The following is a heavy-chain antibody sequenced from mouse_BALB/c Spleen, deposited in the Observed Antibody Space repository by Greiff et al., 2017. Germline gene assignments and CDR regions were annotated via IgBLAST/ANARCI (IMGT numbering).Heavy chain of an antibody. CDR1: GFNIKDTY. CDR3: AGQPYYAMDY. CDR2: IDPANGNT. Sequence: AQLQQSGAELVKPGASVKLSCTASGFNIKDTYMHWVKQRPEQGLEWIGRIDPANGNTKYDPKFQGKATITADTSSNTAYLQLSSLTSEDTAVYYCAGQPYYAMDYWGQGTSVTVSS. J-gene: IGHJ4*01. D-gene: IGHD6-1*01. V-gene: IGHV14-3*02.